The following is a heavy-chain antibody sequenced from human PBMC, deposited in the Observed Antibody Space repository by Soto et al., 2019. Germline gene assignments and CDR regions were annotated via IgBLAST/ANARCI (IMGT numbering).Heavy chain of an antibody. CDR1: GYTFTSYA. D-gene: IGHD3-16*02. CDR2: INAGNGNT. CDR3: ARENNDDYIWGSYRYSLGYYYYMDV. V-gene: IGHV1-3*01. J-gene: IGHJ6*03. Sequence: ASVKVSCKASGYTFTSYAMHWVRQAPGQRLEWMGWINAGNGNTKYSQKFQGRVTITRDTSASTAYMELSSLRSEDTAVYYCARENNDDYIWGSYRYSLGYYYYMDVWGEGTTVTVSS.